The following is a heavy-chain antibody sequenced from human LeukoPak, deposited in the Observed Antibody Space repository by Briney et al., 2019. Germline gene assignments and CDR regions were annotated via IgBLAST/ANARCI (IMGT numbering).Heavy chain of an antibody. CDR2: IYPDDSDS. J-gene: IGHJ4*02. Sequence: GESLKISCKGSGYSFTSYWIGWVRQMPGKGLEWMGLIYPDDSDSRYSPSFQGQVTISADKSISTAYLQWSSLKASDTAMYYSARRDFSGGHYYFDYWGQGTLVTVSS. CDR3: ARRDFSGGHYYFDY. CDR1: GYSFTSYW. V-gene: IGHV5-51*01. D-gene: IGHD2-8*02.